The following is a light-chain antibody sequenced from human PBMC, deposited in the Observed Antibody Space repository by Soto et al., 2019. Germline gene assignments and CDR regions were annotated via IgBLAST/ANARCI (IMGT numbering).Light chain of an antibody. CDR2: AAS. CDR1: QSVTADY. Sequence: EIALTQSLGTLSLSPGERATLSCRASQSVTADYLAWYQQKPGQAPRLLIYAASIGATGIPDRFSGSGSGTDFTLTISRLEPEDSAVYYCLQYGIPLWTFGQGTKVEIK. CDR3: LQYGIPLWT. J-gene: IGKJ1*01. V-gene: IGKV3-20*01.